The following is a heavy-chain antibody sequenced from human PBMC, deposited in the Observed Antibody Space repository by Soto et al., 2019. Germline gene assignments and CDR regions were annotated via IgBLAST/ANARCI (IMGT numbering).Heavy chain of an antibody. J-gene: IGHJ6*02. CDR3: AKDMGASGRYGMDV. CDR2: ISGGGGSK. V-gene: IGHV3-23*01. D-gene: IGHD2-15*01. CDR1: GLTFSGYA. Sequence: GGSLRLSCAASGLTFSGYALNWVRQAPGKGLEWVSSISGGGGSKYYADSVKGRFTISRDNSKNTLYLQMNSLRAEATAKYYCAKDMGASGRYGMDVWGQGTTVTVSS.